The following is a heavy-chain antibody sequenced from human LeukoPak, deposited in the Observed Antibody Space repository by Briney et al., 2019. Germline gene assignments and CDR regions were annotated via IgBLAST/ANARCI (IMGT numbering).Heavy chain of an antibody. V-gene: IGHV3-23*01. Sequence: PGGSLRLSCAASGFTFSSYAMSWVCQAPGKGLEWVSAISGSGGSTYYADSVKGRFTISRDNSKNTLYLQMNSLRAEDTAVYYCAKESCSSTSCYKPTGYWGQGTLVTVSS. CDR1: GFTFSSYA. CDR3: AKESCSSTSCYKPTGY. CDR2: ISGSGGST. J-gene: IGHJ4*02. D-gene: IGHD2-2*02.